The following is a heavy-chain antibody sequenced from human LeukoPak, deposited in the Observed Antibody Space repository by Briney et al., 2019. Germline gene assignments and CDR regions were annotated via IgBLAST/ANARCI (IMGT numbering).Heavy chain of an antibody. V-gene: IGHV3-23*01. CDR1: GFTFSSYA. CDR2: ISGSGGST. Sequence: GGSLRLSCVASGFTFSSYAMSWVRQAPGKGLEWVSGISGSGGSTYYADSVKGRFTISRDTSKNTLYLQMNSLRAEDTAVYYCANSGNYYDSSGHDHWGQGTLVTVSS. D-gene: IGHD3-22*01. CDR3: ANSGNYYDSSGHDH. J-gene: IGHJ4*01.